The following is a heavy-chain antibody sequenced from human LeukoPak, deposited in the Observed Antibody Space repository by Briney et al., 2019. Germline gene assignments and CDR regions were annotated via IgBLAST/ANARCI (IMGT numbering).Heavy chain of an antibody. CDR3: ARDLGSSSWYWFDP. V-gene: IGHV4-59*01. CDR2: IYYSGST. J-gene: IGHJ5*02. D-gene: IGHD6-13*01. CDR1: GGSISSYY. Sequence: SETLSLTCTVSGGSISSYYWSWIRQPPGKGLEWIGDIYYSGSTNYNPSLKSRVTISVDTSKNQFSLKVSSVTAADTAVYYCARDLGSSSWYWFDPWGQGTLVTVSS.